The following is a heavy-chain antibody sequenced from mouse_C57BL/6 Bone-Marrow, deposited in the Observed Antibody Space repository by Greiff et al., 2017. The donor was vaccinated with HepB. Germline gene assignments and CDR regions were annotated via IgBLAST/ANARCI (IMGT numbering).Heavy chain of an antibody. Sequence: QVQLQQPGAELVMPGASVKLSCKASGYTFTSYWMHWVKQRPGQGLEWIGEIDPSDSYTNYNQKFKGKSTLTVDKSSSTAYMQLSSLTSEDSAVYDCARGDGYYTYFDVWGTGTTVTVSS. D-gene: IGHD2-3*01. V-gene: IGHV1-69*01. CDR2: IDPSDSYT. CDR1: GYTFTSYW. J-gene: IGHJ1*03. CDR3: ARGDGYYTYFDV.